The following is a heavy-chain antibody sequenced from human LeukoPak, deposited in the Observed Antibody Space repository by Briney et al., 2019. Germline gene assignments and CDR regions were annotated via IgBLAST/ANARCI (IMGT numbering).Heavy chain of an antibody. CDR1: GYTFTSYY. CDR2: ISAYNGNT. CDR3: ARDRRYNWNPVGGYYMDV. V-gene: IGHV1-18*04. Sequence: GASVKVSCKASGYTFTSYYMHWVRQAPGQGLEWMGWISAYNGNTNYAQKLQGRVTMTTDTSTSTAYMELRSLRSDDTAVYYCARDRRYNWNPVGGYYMDVWGKGTTVTVSS. J-gene: IGHJ6*03. D-gene: IGHD1-20*01.